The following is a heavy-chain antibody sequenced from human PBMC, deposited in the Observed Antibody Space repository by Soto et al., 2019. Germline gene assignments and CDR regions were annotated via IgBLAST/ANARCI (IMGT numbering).Heavy chain of an antibody. Sequence: VASVKVSCKASGYTFTGYYMHWVRQAPGQGLEWMGWINPNSGGTNYAQKFQGWVTMTRDTSISTAYMELSRLRSDDTAVYYCARELRIAARPGKNYYYYGMDVWGQGTTVTVSS. D-gene: IGHD6-6*01. CDR2: INPNSGGT. CDR1: GYTFTGYY. J-gene: IGHJ6*02. V-gene: IGHV1-2*04. CDR3: ARELRIAARPGKNYYYYGMDV.